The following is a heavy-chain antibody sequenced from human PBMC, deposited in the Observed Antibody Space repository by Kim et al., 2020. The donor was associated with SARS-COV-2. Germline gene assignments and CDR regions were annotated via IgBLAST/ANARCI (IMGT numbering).Heavy chain of an antibody. Sequence: GGSLRLSCAASEFTFSSYAMHWVRQAPGKGLEWVAVISYDGSNKYYADSVKGRFTISRDNSKNTLYLQMNSLRAEDTAVYYCARGPRYIHGYGPRGRGAFDIWGQGTMVTVSS. J-gene: IGHJ3*02. CDR2: ISYDGSNK. CDR3: ARGPRYIHGYGPRGRGAFDI. CDR1: EFTFSSYA. V-gene: IGHV3-30-3*01. D-gene: IGHD2-15*01.